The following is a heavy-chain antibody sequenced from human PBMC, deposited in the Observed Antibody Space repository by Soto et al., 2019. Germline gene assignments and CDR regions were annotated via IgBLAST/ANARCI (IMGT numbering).Heavy chain of an antibody. CDR3: ASTGIAVAGEFDY. J-gene: IGHJ4*02. D-gene: IGHD6-19*01. CDR2: ISYDGSNK. Sequence: GGSLRLSCAASGFTFSSYAMHWVRQAPGKGLEWVAVISYDGSNKYYADSVKGRFTISRDNSKNTLYLQMNSLRAEDTAVYYCASTGIAVAGEFDYWGQGTLVTVSS. CDR1: GFTFSSYA. V-gene: IGHV3-30-3*01.